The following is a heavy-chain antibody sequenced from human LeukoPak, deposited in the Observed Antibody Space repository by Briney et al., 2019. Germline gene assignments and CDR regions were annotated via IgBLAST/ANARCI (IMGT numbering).Heavy chain of an antibody. CDR2: INYKGRT. Sequence: PSETLSLTCIVSGGSISSSTYYWGWIRQSPGKGLEWIGYINYKGRTNNNPSLKSRVTISVDTSKNQFSLKLNSVTAADTAVYYCARDGGAVVTGDAFDIWGQGTMVTVSS. V-gene: IGHV4-61*01. D-gene: IGHD2-21*02. J-gene: IGHJ3*02. CDR1: GGSISSSTYY. CDR3: ARDGGAVVTGDAFDI.